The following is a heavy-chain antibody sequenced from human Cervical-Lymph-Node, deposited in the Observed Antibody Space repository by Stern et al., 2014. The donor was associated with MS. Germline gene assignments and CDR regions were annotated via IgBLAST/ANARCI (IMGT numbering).Heavy chain of an antibody. J-gene: IGHJ4*02. CDR1: GFTFRSYG. CDR2: IWYDGSDK. V-gene: IGHV3-33*01. Sequence: VQLVESGGGVVQPGRSLRLSCAASGFTFRSYGIHWVRQAPGKGLEGVAVIWYDGSDKYYADSVKGRFTISRDNSKNTLYLQMNSLRVEDTAVYYCARPTPDTAMGPTYYFDHWGQGTLVTVSS. CDR3: ARPTPDTAMGPTYYFDH. D-gene: IGHD5-18*01.